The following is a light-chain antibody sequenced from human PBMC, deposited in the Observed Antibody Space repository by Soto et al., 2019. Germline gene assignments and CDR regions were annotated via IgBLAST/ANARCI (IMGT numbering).Light chain of an antibody. CDR2: EVS. CDR1: SSDVGGYNY. Sequence: QSALTQPASVSGSPGQSITISCTGTSSDVGGYNYVSWYQQHPGKAPKLMIYEVSNRPSGVSNRFSGSKSGNTASLTISGLQAEDEADYYSSSYTSSSTSLAVFGGGTKVTVL. CDR3: SSYTSSSTSLAV. J-gene: IGLJ2*01. V-gene: IGLV2-14*01.